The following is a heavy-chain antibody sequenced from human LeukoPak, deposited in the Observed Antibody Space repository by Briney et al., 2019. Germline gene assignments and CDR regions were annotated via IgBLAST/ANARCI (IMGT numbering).Heavy chain of an antibody. CDR3: ARMYSGNPYYFDY. J-gene: IGHJ4*02. CDR1: GFTFSSYW. V-gene: IGHV3-74*01. CDR2: INVDGSTT. Sequence: GGSLRLSCAASGFTFSSYWMYWVRHAPGKGLVWVSHINVDGSTTSYADSVKGRFTISRDNAKNTVHLQMNSLRAEDMAVYFCARMYSGNPYYFDYWGQGTLVTVSS. D-gene: IGHD1-26*01.